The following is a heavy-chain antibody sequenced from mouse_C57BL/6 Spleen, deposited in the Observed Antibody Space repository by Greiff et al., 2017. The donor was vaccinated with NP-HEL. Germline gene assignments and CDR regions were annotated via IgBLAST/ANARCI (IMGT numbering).Heavy chain of an antibody. J-gene: IGHJ2*01. CDR1: GFTFSDYY. V-gene: IGHV5-16*01. Sequence: EVKVVESEGGLVQPGSSMKLSCTASGFTFSDYYMAWVRQVPEKGLEWVANINYDGSSTYYLDSLKSRFIISRDNAKNILYLQMSSLKSEDTATYYCARDLGLRYFDYWGQGTTLTVSS. CDR3: ARDLGLRYFDY. CDR2: INYDGSST. D-gene: IGHD1-1*01.